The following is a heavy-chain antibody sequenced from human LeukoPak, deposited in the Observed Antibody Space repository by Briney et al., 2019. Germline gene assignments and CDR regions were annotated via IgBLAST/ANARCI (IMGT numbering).Heavy chain of an antibody. Sequence: SETLSLTCTVSGGSISSSSYFWGWIRQPPGKGLEWIGSIYYSGSTYYNPSLKSRVTISVDTSKKQFSLKLSSVTAADTAVYYCARDLTGENYKRFDYWGQGTLVTVSS. V-gene: IGHV4-39*07. CDR2: IYYSGST. J-gene: IGHJ4*02. CDR1: GGSISSSSYF. D-gene: IGHD1-7*01. CDR3: ARDLTGENYKRFDY.